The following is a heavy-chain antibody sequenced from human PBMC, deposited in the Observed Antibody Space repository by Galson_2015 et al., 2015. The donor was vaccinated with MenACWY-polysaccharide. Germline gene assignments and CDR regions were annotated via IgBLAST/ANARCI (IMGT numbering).Heavy chain of an antibody. J-gene: IGHJ4*02. D-gene: IGHD2-2*01. Sequence: CAISGDSVSSNSAAWNWIRQSPSRGLEWLGRTYYRSKWYNDYAVSVKSRITVNPDTSKNQFSLQLNSVTPEDTAVYYCARGGGYCSSTSCQRYDYWGQGTLVTVSS. CDR3: ARGGGYCSSTSCQRYDY. V-gene: IGHV6-1*01. CDR2: TYYRSKWYN. CDR1: GDSVSSNSAA.